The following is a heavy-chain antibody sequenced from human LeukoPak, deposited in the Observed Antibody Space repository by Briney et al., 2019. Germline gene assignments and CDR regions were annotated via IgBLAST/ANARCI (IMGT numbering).Heavy chain of an antibody. CDR2: IYCDGST. CDR1: GGSMSNYW. Sequence: PSETLSLTCTVSGGSMSNYWWNWVRQPPGKGLEWIGYIYCDGSTHYNPSLNSRVTISIDTSKNQFSLKLNSVTAADTAVYYCARRLCSSLTCNIGPSGNWLDPWGQGTLVTVSS. J-gene: IGHJ5*02. V-gene: IGHV4-59*08. D-gene: IGHD2-2*02. CDR3: ARRLCSSLTCNIGPSGNWLDP.